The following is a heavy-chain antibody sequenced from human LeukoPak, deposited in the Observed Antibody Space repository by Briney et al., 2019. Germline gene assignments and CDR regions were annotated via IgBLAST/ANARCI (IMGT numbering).Heavy chain of an antibody. D-gene: IGHD5-18*01. CDR3: ATGYSHDTDDAFDI. CDR2: ISSSSSYI. CDR1: GFTFSSYS. Sequence: GGSLRLSCAASGFTFSSYSMNWVRQAPGKGLEWVSSISSSSSYIYYADSVKGRFTISRDNAKNSLYLQMNSLRAEDTAVYYCATGYSHDTDDAFDIWGQGTMVTVSS. J-gene: IGHJ3*02. V-gene: IGHV3-21*01.